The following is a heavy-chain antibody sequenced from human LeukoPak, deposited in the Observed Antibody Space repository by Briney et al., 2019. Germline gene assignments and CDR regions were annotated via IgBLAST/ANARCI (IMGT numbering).Heavy chain of an antibody. D-gene: IGHD2-21*01. J-gene: IGHJ4*02. Sequence: SQTLSLTCAVSGGSISSGGYSWSWIRQPPGKGLEWTGYIYHSGSTYYNPSLKSRVTISVDRSKNQFSLKLSSVTAADTAVYYCARAGGDQTLDYWGQGTLVTVSS. V-gene: IGHV4-30-2*01. CDR1: GGSISSGGYS. CDR3: ARAGGDQTLDY. CDR2: IYHSGST.